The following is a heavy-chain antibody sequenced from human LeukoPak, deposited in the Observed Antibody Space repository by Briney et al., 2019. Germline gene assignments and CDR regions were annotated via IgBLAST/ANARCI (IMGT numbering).Heavy chain of an antibody. Sequence: ASVKVSCKASGYTFTGYYMHWVRQAPGQGLEWMGWINPNSGGTNYAQKFQGRVTMTRDTSISTAYMELSRLRSDDTAVYYCARGVKFYSSRPHVGFDPWGQGTLVAVSS. CDR2: INPNSGGT. CDR1: GYTFTGYY. CDR3: ARGVKFYSSRPHVGFDP. V-gene: IGHV1-2*02. D-gene: IGHD2-15*01. J-gene: IGHJ5*02.